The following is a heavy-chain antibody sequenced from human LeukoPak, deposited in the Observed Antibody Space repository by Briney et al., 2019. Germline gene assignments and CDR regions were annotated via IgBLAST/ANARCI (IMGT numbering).Heavy chain of an antibody. V-gene: IGHV4-34*01. D-gene: IGHD2-21*02. CDR1: GGSFSGYY. CDR3: ARGRGGSFLRLHPYFDY. Sequence: PSETLSLTCAVYGGSFSGYYWSWIRQPPGKGLEWIGEINHSGSTNYNPSLKSRVTISVDTSKNHFSLKLSSVTAADTAVYYCARGRGGSFLRLHPYFDYWGQGTLVTVSS. J-gene: IGHJ4*02. CDR2: INHSGST.